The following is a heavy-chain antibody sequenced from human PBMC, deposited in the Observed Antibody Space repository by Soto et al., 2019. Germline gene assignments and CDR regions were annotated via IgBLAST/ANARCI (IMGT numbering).Heavy chain of an antibody. CDR3: TRGISDS. Sequence: QVQLVQSGAEVKKPGDSVKVSCKASGDTFNTNDFNWVRQATGQGLEWMGWMNPASGNTGFAQKFQGRVSLTMDTSTSIAYMELSSLTSEDTAMYYCTRGISDSCGQGTLVTVSS. V-gene: IGHV1-8*01. D-gene: IGHD3-3*02. CDR2: MNPASGNT. CDR1: GDTFNTND. J-gene: IGHJ4*02.